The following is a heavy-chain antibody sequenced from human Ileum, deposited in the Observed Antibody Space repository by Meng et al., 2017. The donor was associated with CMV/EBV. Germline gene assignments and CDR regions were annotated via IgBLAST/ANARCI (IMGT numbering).Heavy chain of an antibody. V-gene: IGHV4-30-4*08. CDR2: ISYSGST. CDR1: GGSISSGDYW. D-gene: IGHD3-10*01. Sequence: VQLQESGPGLVNPSQTLSLTCTLSGGSISSGDYWWSWIRQPPGMGLEWIGYISYSGSTYYNPSLRSRVTVSVDTSNNQFSLDLRSGTAADTAVYYCARAVAGWYFDLWGRGTLVTVSS. CDR3: ARAVAGWYFDL. J-gene: IGHJ2*01.